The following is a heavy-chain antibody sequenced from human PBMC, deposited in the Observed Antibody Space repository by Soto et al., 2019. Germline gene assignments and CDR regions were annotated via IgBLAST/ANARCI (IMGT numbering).Heavy chain of an antibody. CDR2: IYSGGTT. V-gene: IGHV3-53*01. Sequence: EVKLVESGGGLIQPGGSLRLSCAVSGFTVRANYMSWVRQAPGKGLEWVSVIYSGGTTYYADSVKGRFIISRDISKNTLYLQMHILRAEDTAVYYCHGYGYWGQGTLVTVSS. CDR3: HGYGY. CDR1: GFTVRANY. D-gene: IGHD5-12*01. J-gene: IGHJ4*02.